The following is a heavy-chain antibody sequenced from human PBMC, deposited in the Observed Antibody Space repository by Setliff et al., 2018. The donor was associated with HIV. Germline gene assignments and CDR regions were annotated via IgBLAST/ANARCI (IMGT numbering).Heavy chain of an antibody. CDR1: GFTFKTYA. Sequence: PGGSLRLSCAASGFTFKTYAMSWVRQAPGKGLEWVSAIGGSGVSGGGGTTYYADSVEGRFTISRDNSKDTVYLQMDNLRAEDTAVYYCARGGFNHAFDIWGQGTMVTVSS. D-gene: IGHD2-15*01. CDR2: IGGSGVSGGGGTT. CDR3: ARGGFNHAFDI. J-gene: IGHJ3*02. V-gene: IGHV3-23*01.